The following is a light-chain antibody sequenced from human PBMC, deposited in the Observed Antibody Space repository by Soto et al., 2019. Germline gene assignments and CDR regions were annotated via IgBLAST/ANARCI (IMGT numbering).Light chain of an antibody. V-gene: IGKV2-28*01. CDR1: QSLLHSNGCNY. CDR2: LGS. CDR3: MQSLQTPYT. J-gene: IGKJ2*01. Sequence: DIVMTQSPLSLPVTPGEPASISCRSSQSLLHSNGCNYLDWYLQKPGQSPQLLIYLGSNRASGVPDRFSGSGSGTDFTLKISRVEAADVGVYYCMQSLQTPYTFGQGTKLEIK.